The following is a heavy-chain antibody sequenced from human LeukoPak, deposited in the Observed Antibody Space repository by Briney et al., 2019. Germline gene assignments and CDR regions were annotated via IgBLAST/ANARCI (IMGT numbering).Heavy chain of an antibody. V-gene: IGHV1-18*01. Sequence: ASVKVSCKSSGYTFTSYGISWVRQAPGQGLEWMGWISTYNGNTNYAQNLQGRVTMTTDTSTSTAYMELRSLRSDDTAVYYCAKDYSNYGLYFDYWGQGTLVTVPS. CDR2: ISTYNGNT. J-gene: IGHJ4*02. CDR1: GYTFTSYG. D-gene: IGHD4-11*01. CDR3: AKDYSNYGLYFDY.